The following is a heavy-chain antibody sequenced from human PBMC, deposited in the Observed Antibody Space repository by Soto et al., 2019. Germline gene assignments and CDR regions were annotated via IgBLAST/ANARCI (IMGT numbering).Heavy chain of an antibody. CDR3: SKTLNYYGSGSYYNYFDY. D-gene: IGHD3-10*01. CDR1: GFTFSSYA. V-gene: IGHV3-23*01. Sequence: GGSLRLSYAASGFTFSSYAMSWVRQAPGKGLEWVSAISGSGGSTYYADSVKGRFTISRDNSKNTLYLQMNSLRAEDTAVYYCSKTLNYYGSGSYYNYFDYWGQGTLVTVSS. J-gene: IGHJ4*02. CDR2: ISGSGGST.